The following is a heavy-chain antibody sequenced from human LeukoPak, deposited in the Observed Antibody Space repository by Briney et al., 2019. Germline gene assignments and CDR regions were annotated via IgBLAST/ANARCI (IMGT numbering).Heavy chain of an antibody. D-gene: IGHD5-12*01. CDR1: GFTFSSYW. CDR2: IDSDGTST. CDR3: ARAGIVATTNNWFEP. Sequence: GGSLRLSCAASGFTFSSYWMHWVRQAPGKGLVWVSRIDSDGTSTTYADSVKGRFTVSRDNAKNTLYLQMNGLRAEDTAVYYWARAGIVATTNNWFEPWGQGTLVTVSS. J-gene: IGHJ5*02. V-gene: IGHV3-74*01.